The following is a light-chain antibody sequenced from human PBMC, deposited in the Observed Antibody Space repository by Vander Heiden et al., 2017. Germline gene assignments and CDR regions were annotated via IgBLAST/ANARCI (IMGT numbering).Light chain of an antibody. CDR1: QSVSSH. V-gene: IGKV3-15*01. CDR3: QHCINWPHT. Sequence: EILLPQSPATLSMSPGERATLSCTASQSVSSHLAWYQQKPGQTPRLLIYESSNRATGIPARFSGSGSGTEFTLTISSLQSEDFAVYYCQHCINWPHTFGQGTKLEIK. CDR2: ESS. J-gene: IGKJ2*01.